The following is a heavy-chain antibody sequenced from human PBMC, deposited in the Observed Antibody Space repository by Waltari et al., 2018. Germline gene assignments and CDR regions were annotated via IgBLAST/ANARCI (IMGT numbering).Heavy chain of an antibody. CDR1: GYTFTSYA. J-gene: IGHJ6*02. Sequence: QVQLVQSGAEVKKPGASVKVSCKASGYTFTSYAMHLVRQAPGQRLEWMGWINAGNGNTKYSQKFQGRVTITRDTSASTAYIELSSLRSEDTAVYYCARVQAYYGMDVWGQGTTVTVSS. V-gene: IGHV1-3*01. CDR2: INAGNGNT. CDR3: ARVQAYYGMDV.